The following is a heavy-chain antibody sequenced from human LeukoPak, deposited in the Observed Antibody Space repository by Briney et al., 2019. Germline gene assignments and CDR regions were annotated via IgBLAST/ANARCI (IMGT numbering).Heavy chain of an antibody. J-gene: IGHJ4*02. D-gene: IGHD6-19*01. CDR2: INPGDSDT. V-gene: IGHV5-51*01. Sequence: GESLQISCKGSGYSFTNYWIGWVRQMPGKGLEWMGIINPGDSDTGYSPSFQGQVTISADKSISTAYLQWSSLKASDTAMYYCATIVVAGFDYWGQGTLVTVSS. CDR3: ATIVVAGFDY. CDR1: GYSFTNYW.